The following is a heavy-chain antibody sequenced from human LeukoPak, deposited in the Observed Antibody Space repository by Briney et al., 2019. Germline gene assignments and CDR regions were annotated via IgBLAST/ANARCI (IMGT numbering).Heavy chain of an antibody. D-gene: IGHD3-10*01. CDR3: AREKGRGVISPYYDC. CDR2: IYSDGST. CDR1: GYSFTSYW. V-gene: IGHV3-53*01. Sequence: GESLKISCKGSGYSFTSYWIAWVRQMPGKGLEWVSVIYSDGSTYYEDSVKGRFTISRDTSKNTLSLQMSSLRVEDTAVYFCAREKGRGVISPYYDCWGQGTLVTVSS. J-gene: IGHJ4*02.